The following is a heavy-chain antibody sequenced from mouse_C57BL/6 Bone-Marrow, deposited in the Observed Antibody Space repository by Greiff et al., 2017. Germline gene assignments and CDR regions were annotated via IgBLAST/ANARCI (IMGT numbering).Heavy chain of an antibody. Sequence: QVQLQQPGAELVMPGASVKLSCKASGYTFTSYWMHWVKQRPGQGLEWIGEIDPSDSYTNYNQKFKGKSTLTVEKSSSTAYMQLSSLTSEDSAVYYCARDGYDGAWFAYWGQGTLVTVSA. CDR2: IDPSDSYT. V-gene: IGHV1-69*01. CDR3: ARDGYDGAWFAY. D-gene: IGHD2-2*01. CDR1: GYTFTSYW. J-gene: IGHJ3*01.